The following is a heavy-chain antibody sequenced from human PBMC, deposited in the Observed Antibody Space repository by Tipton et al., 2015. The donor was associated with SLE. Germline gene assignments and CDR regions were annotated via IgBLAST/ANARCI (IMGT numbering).Heavy chain of an antibody. CDR3: ARTGYSSSWLYFQH. CDR1: GGSISSGDYY. Sequence: TLSLTCTVSGGSISSGDYYWSWIRQPPGKGLEWIGYIYHSGSTYYNPSLKSRVIISVDRSKNQFSLKLSSVTAADTAVYYCARTGYSSSWLYFQHWGQGTLVTVSS. J-gene: IGHJ1*01. D-gene: IGHD6-13*01. CDR2: IYHSGST. V-gene: IGHV4-30-2*01.